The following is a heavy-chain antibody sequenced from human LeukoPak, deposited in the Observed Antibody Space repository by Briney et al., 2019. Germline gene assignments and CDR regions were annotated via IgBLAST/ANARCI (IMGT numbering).Heavy chain of an antibody. CDR1: GGSFSGYY. J-gene: IGHJ5*02. D-gene: IGHD3-3*01. V-gene: IGHV4-34*01. Sequence: SETLSLICAVYGGSFSGYYWSWIRQPPGKGLEWIGEINHSGSTNYNPSLKSRVTISVDTSKNQFSLKLSSVTAADTAVYYCARSITIFGVVIPFDPWGQGTLVTVSS. CDR2: INHSGST. CDR3: ARSITIFGVVIPFDP.